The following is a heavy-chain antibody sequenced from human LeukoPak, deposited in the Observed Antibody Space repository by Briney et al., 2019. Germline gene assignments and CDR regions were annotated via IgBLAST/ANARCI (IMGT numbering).Heavy chain of an antibody. CDR1: GYTFTGYG. J-gene: IGHJ4*02. V-gene: IGHV1-18*01. D-gene: IGHD3-22*01. CDR3: ARSYDSYDY. CDR2: ISAYNGNT. Sequence: ASVKVSCKASGYTFTGYGISWVRQAPGQGLEWMGWISAYNGNTNYAQKLQGRVTMTRDTSTSTVYMELSSLRSGDTAVYYCARSYDSYDYWGQGTLVTVSS.